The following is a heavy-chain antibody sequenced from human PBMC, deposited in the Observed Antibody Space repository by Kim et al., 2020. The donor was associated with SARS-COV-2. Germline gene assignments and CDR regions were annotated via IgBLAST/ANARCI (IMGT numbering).Heavy chain of an antibody. J-gene: IGHJ3*02. D-gene: IGHD1-26*01. CDR1: GFTFDDYA. Sequence: GGSLRLSCAASGFTFDDYAMHWVRQAPGKGLEWVSGISWNSGSIGYADSVKGRFTISRDNAKNSLYLQMNSLRAEDTALYYCAKDLEGVGATTRGAFDIWGQGTMVTDSS. CDR2: ISWNSGSI. V-gene: IGHV3-9*01. CDR3: AKDLEGVGATTRGAFDI.